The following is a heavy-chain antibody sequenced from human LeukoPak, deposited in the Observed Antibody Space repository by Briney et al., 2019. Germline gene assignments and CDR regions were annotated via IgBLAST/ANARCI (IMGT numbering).Heavy chain of an antibody. CDR1: GYTFTGYY. V-gene: IGHV1-2*02. J-gene: IGHJ4*02. D-gene: IGHD5-18*01. Sequence: ASVKVSCKASGYTFTGYYMHWVRQAPGRGLEWMGWINPNSGGTNYAQKFQGRVTMTRDTSISTAYMELSRLRSDDTAVYYCARSRLQLWLRALVYWGQGTLVTVSS. CDR3: ARSRLQLWLRALVY. CDR2: INPNSGGT.